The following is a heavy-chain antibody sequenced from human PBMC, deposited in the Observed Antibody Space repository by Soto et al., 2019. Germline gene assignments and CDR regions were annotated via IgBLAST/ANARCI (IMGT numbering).Heavy chain of an antibody. CDR2: IYYSGST. CDR1: GGSISSGGYY. Sequence: QVQLQESGPGLVKPSQTLSLTCTVSGGSISSGGYYWSWIRQHPGKGLEWIGYIYYSGSTYYNPSLKSRVTIAVDTSKNQFSLKLSSVTAADTAVYYCARYITVVAYGGDFDYWGQGTLVTVSS. D-gene: IGHD2-15*01. CDR3: ARYITVVAYGGDFDY. J-gene: IGHJ4*02. V-gene: IGHV4-31*03.